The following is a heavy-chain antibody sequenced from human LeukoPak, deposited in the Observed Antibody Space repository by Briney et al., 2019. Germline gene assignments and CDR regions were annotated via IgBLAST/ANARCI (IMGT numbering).Heavy chain of an antibody. CDR2: IKYDGSEE. J-gene: IGHJ4*02. Sequence: PGGSLRLSCAASGLTFSGQWMNWVRQAPGQGLEWVANIKYDGSEEYYADSVKSRFTISRDNAKNSLSLQMNYVRAGDTAIYYCAYTNHLTYWGQGTLVTVSS. V-gene: IGHV3-7*01. CDR1: GLTFSGQW. CDR3: AYTNHLTY. D-gene: IGHD3-16*01.